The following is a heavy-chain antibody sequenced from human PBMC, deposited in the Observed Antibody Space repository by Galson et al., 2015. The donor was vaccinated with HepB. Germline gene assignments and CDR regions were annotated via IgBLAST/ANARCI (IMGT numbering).Heavy chain of an antibody. V-gene: IGHV3-15*01. CDR2: IKSKTDGGTT. Sequence: SLRLSCAASGFTFSNAWMSWVRQAPGKGLEWVGRIKSKTDGGTTDYAAPVKGRFTISRDNSKNTLYLQMNSLRAEDTAVYYCAKDWGYYYDSSGYYGDYWGQGTLVTVSS. D-gene: IGHD3-22*01. CDR1: GFTFSNAW. J-gene: IGHJ4*02. CDR3: AKDWGYYYDSSGYYGDY.